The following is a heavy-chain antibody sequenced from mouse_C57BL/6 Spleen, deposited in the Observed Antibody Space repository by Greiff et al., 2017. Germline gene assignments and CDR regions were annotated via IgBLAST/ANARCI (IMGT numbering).Heavy chain of an antibody. D-gene: IGHD1-1*01. CDR3: TRESPSTTVGAFDD. Sequence: VQLQQSGAELVRPGASVTLSCKASGYTFTDYEMHWVKQTPVHGLEWIGAIDPETGGTAYNQKFKGKAILTADKSSSTAYMELRSLTSEDAAVYYCTRESPSTTVGAFDDWGQGTTLTVSS. CDR2: IDPETGGT. J-gene: IGHJ2*01. CDR1: GYTFTDYE. V-gene: IGHV1-15*01.